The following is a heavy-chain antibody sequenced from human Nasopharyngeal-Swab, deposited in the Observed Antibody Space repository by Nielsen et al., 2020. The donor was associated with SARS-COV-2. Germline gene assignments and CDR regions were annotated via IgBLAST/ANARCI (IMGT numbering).Heavy chain of an antibody. CDR2: FDPEDGET. CDR3: ATGPTVVGERHRRFDP. CDR1: GYTLTELS. Sequence: ASVKVSCKVSGYTLTELSMHWVRQAPGKGLEWMGGFDPEDGETIYAQKFQGRVTMTEDTSTDTAYMELSSLRSEDTAVYYCATGPTVVGERHRRFDPWGQGTLVTVSS. D-gene: IGHD3-10*01. J-gene: IGHJ5*02. V-gene: IGHV1-24*01.